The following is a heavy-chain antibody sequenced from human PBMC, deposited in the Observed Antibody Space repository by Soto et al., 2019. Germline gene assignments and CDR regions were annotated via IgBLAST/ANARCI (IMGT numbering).Heavy chain of an antibody. Sequence: ASVKVSCKASGYTFSSYAMHWVRQAPGQRLEWMGWINAGYGNTKSSQKFQDRVTISRDTSASTAYMELTSLRSEDTAVYYCARDTGDGTFDYWGQGTLVTVSS. V-gene: IGHV1-3*01. CDR3: ARDTGDGTFDY. D-gene: IGHD7-27*01. CDR1: GYTFSSYA. CDR2: INAGYGNT. J-gene: IGHJ4*02.